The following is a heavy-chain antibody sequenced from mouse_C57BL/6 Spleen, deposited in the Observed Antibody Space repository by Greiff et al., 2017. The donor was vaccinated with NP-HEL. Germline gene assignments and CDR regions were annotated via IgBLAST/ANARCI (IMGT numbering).Heavy chain of an antibody. CDR1: GYAFTNYL. V-gene: IGHV1-54*01. CDR2: INPGSGGT. J-gene: IGHJ1*03. CDR3: ARDYYGSSGYFDV. Sequence: VQLQQSGAELVRPGTSVKVSCKASGYAFTNYLIEWVKQRPGQGLEWIGVINPGSGGTNYNEKFKGKATLTADKSSSTADMQLSSLTSEDSAVYFCARDYYGSSGYFDVWGTGTTVTVSS. D-gene: IGHD1-1*01.